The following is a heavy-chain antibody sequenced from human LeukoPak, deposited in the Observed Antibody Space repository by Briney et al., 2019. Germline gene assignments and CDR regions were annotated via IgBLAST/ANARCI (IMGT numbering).Heavy chain of an antibody. V-gene: IGHV1-69*02. CDR1: GGTFSSYT. CDR2: IIPILGIA. D-gene: IGHD4-23*01. CDR3: ASGVVIPNTAFDI. Sequence: SVKVSCKASGGTFSSYTISWVRQAPGQRLEWMGRIIPILGIANYAQKFQGRVTITADKSTSTAYMELSSLRSEDTAVYYCASGVVIPNTAFDIWGQGTMVTASS. J-gene: IGHJ3*02.